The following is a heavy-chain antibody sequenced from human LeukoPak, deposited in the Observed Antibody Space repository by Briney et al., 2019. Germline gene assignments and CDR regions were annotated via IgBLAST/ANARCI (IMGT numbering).Heavy chain of an antibody. Sequence: SETLSLTCTISGGSISSSSYYWGWIRQPPGKGLEWIGSIYYSGRTYYNPSLRSRVTISVDTSKNQFSLKLSSVTAADTAVYYCARHFTITMTNGVNDSYWYFDLWGRGTLVTVSS. CDR3: ARHFTITMTNGVNDSYWYFDL. CDR2: IYYSGRT. V-gene: IGHV4-39*01. CDR1: GGSISSSSYY. J-gene: IGHJ2*01. D-gene: IGHD3-22*01.